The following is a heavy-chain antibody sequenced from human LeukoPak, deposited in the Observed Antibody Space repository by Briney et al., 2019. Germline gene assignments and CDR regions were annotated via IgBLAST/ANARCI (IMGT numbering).Heavy chain of an antibody. D-gene: IGHD6-6*01. V-gene: IGHV4-4*07. CDR1: DGSISSYY. J-gene: IGHJ3*02. CDR3: ARVTYSSSSMSLDAFDI. Sequence: SETLSLTCTVSDGSISSYYWSWIRQPAGKGLEWIGRNYTSGSTNYNPSFKSRVTMSVDTSKNQFSLKLSSVTAADTAVYYCARVTYSSSSMSLDAFDIWGQGTTVTVSS. CDR2: NYTSGST.